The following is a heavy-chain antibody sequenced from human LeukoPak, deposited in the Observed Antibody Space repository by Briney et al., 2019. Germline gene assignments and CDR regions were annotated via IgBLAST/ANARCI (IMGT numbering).Heavy chain of an antibody. CDR3: ARDRLLVTAYY. D-gene: IGHD2-21*02. V-gene: IGHV7-4-1*02. Sequence: ASVKVSCKASGGTFSSYAISWVRQAPGQGLEWMGWIDTNTGNPTYAQGFTGRFVFSLDTSVSTAYLQISSLKAEDTAVYYCARDRLLVTAYYWGQGTLVTVSS. J-gene: IGHJ4*02. CDR2: IDTNTGNP. CDR1: GGTFSSYA.